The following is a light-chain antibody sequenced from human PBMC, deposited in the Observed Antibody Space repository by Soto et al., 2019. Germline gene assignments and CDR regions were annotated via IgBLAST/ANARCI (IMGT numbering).Light chain of an antibody. CDR1: NIGSKS. CDR3: QVVDNSKGHVV. J-gene: IGLJ2*01. V-gene: IGLV3-21*04. CDR2: YDS. Sequence: SYELTQPPSVSVAPGKTARITCGGNNIGSKSVHWYQQKPGQAPVLVIYYDSDRPSGIPERFSGSNSGNTATLNISRVEAGEWGDFFWQVVDNSKGHVVFGGRTKLTVL.